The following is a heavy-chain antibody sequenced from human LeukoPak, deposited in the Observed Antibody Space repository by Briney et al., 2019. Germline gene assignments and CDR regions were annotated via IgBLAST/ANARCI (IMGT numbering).Heavy chain of an antibody. V-gene: IGHV1-46*01. Sequence: GASVKVSCKASGYTFTSYYMHWVRQASGQGLEWMGIINPSGGSTSYAQKFQGRVTMTRDTSTSTVYMELSSLRSEDTAVYYCARGGIVVVTAMGNWFDPWGQGTLVTVSS. CDR3: ARGGIVVVTAMGNWFDP. J-gene: IGHJ5*02. CDR1: GYTFTSYY. D-gene: IGHD2-21*02. CDR2: INPSGGST.